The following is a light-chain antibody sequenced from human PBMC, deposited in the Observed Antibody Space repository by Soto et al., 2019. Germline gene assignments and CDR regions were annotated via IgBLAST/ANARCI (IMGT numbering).Light chain of an antibody. CDR2: EVN. CDR1: SSDVGGYDY. Sequence: QSLLTQPASASGSPGQSVTISCTGTSSDVGGYDYVSWYQQHPGKAPKLMIYEVNKRPSGVPDRFSGSKSGNTASLTVSGLQAEDEADYYCSSYAGSNNFEVFGTGTKVTVL. CDR3: SSYAGSNNFEV. V-gene: IGLV2-8*01. J-gene: IGLJ1*01.